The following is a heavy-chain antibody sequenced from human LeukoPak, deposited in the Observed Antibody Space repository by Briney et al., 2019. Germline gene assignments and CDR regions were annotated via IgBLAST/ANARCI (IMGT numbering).Heavy chain of an antibody. Sequence: PGGSLRLSCAASGFTFFNAWMSWVRQAPGKGLEWVGRIKRKSDGGTIDYAAPVNGRFTISRDDSQNTLFLQMNSLKIEDTAVYYCTTDNDYGDYGLDYWGQGTLVTVSS. V-gene: IGHV3-15*01. CDR3: TTDNDYGDYGLDY. CDR1: GFTFFNAW. D-gene: IGHD4-17*01. CDR2: IKRKSDGGTI. J-gene: IGHJ4*02.